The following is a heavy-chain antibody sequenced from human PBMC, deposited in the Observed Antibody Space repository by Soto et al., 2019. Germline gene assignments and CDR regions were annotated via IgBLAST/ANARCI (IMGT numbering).Heavy chain of an antibody. Sequence: SEPLSLTCTVSGGSVSSGSYYWSWIRQPPGKGREWIGYIYYSGSTNYNPSLKSRVTISVDTSKNQFSLKLSSVTAADTAVYYCARGHLDYEAPKFDYWGQGTLVTVSS. V-gene: IGHV4-61*01. CDR1: GGSVSSGSYY. J-gene: IGHJ4*02. D-gene: IGHD4-17*01. CDR2: IYYSGST. CDR3: ARGHLDYEAPKFDY.